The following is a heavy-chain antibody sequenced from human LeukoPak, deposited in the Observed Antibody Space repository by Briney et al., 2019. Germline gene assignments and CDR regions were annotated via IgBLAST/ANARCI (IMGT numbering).Heavy chain of an antibody. Sequence: PSETLSLTCTVSGGSISSGDYYWSWIRQPPGKGLEWIGYIYYSGSTYYNPSLKSRVTISVDTSENQFSLKLSSVTAADTAVYYCARAGGDYYDSSGYYPPIDPWGQGTLVTVSS. D-gene: IGHD3-22*01. V-gene: IGHV4-30-4*08. J-gene: IGHJ5*02. CDR2: IYYSGST. CDR1: GGSISSGDYY. CDR3: ARAGGDYYDSSGYYPPIDP.